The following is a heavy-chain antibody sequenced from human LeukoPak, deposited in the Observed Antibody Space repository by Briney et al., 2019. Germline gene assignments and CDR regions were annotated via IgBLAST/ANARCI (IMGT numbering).Heavy chain of an antibody. CDR1: GFTFSSYG. J-gene: IGHJ4*02. CDR2: ISYDGSNK. V-gene: IGHV3-30*18. CDR3: AKDRDGGIDY. Sequence: PGGSLRLSCAASGFTFSSYGMHWVRQAPGKGLEWVAVISYDGSNKYYADSVKGRFTISRDNSKNTLYLQMNSLRAEDTAVYYCAKDRDGGIDYWGQGTLVTVSS. D-gene: IGHD4-23*01.